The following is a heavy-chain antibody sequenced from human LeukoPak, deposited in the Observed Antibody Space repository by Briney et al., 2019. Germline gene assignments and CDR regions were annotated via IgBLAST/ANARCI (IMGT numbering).Heavy chain of an antibody. J-gene: IGHJ4*02. CDR2: INSNSGAT. CDR3: ARDGSLAY. V-gene: IGHV1-2*02. Sequence: APVKVSCSASGYTFTDYYIHRVRQAPGQGLEWMGWINSNSGATNYAQKFQGRVTMTRDTSISTAYMELTRLGSDDTAVYYCARDGSLAYRGQGTLVTVSS. CDR1: GYTFTDYY. D-gene: IGHD5-12*01.